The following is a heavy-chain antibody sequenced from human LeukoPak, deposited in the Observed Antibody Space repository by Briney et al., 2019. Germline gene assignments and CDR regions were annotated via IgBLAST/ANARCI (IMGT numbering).Heavy chain of an antibody. CDR3: ATNKTMMTTAGLFDS. D-gene: IGHD4-17*01. CDR1: GGSISSGTYY. Sequence: SETLSLTCTVAGGSISSGTYYWAWIRQSPGTGLEWIGSIYNSASTYYNPSFKSRVTLSVDTSRNQFSLNVRSVTAADTGMYYCATNKTMMTTAGLFDSWGQGTLVIVSS. J-gene: IGHJ5*01. V-gene: IGHV4-39*01. CDR2: IYNSAST.